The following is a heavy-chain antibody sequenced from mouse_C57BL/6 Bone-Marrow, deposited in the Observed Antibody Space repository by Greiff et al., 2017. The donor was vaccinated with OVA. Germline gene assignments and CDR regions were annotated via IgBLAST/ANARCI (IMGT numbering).Heavy chain of an antibody. CDR1: GYTFTSYW. J-gene: IGHJ3*01. CDR2: IDPSDSYT. V-gene: IGHV1-59*01. Sequence: QVQLQQPGAELVRPGTSVKLSCKASGYTFTSYWMHWVKQRPGQGLEWIGVIDPSDSYTNYNQKFKGKATLTVDTSSSTAYMQLSSLTSEDSAVDYCARSGYYGYIWFAYWGQGTLVTVSA. CDR3: ARSGYYGYIWFAY. D-gene: IGHD2-2*01.